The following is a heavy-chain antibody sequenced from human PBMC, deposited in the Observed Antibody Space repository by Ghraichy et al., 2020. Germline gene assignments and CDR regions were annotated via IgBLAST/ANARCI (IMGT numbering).Heavy chain of an antibody. CDR2: INHSGST. D-gene: IGHD3-3*01. V-gene: IGHV4-34*01. CDR1: GGSFSGYY. J-gene: IGHJ4*02. Sequence: SETLSLTCAVYGGSFSGYYWSWIRQPPGKGLEWIGEINHSGSTNYNPSLKSRVTISVDTSKNQFSLKLSSVTAADTAVYYCARGLGLRFLEWYPRLRFDYWGQGTLVTVSS. CDR3: ARGLGLRFLEWYPRLRFDY.